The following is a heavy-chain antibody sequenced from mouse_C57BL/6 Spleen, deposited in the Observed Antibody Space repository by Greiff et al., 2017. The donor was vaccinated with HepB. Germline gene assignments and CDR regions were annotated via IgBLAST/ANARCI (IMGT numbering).Heavy chain of an antibody. CDR1: GYTFTSYW. V-gene: IGHV1-64*01. J-gene: IGHJ1*03. CDR3: ARRDGYYHYWYFDV. Sequence: QVQLQQPGAELVKPGASVKLSCKASGYTFTSYWMHWVKQRPGQGLEWIGMIHPNSGSTNYNEKFKSKATLTVDKSSSTAYMQLSSLTSEDSAVYYCARRDGYYHYWYFDVWGTGTTVTVSS. CDR2: IHPNSGST. D-gene: IGHD2-3*01.